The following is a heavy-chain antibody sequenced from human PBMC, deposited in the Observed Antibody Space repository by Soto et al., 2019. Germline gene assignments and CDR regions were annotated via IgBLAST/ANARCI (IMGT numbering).Heavy chain of an antibody. CDR3: ARDLTSQPQYYYDSSESNAAFDI. CDR1: GGTFSSYA. CDR2: IIPIFGTA. V-gene: IGHV1-69*13. Sequence: GAPVKASCKDPGGTFSSYAISWVRQAPGQGLEWMGGIIPIFGTANYAQKFQGRVTMTADESTSTAYMELSSLRSEDTAVYYCARDLTSQPQYYYDSSESNAAFDIWGQGTMVTGSS. J-gene: IGHJ3*02. D-gene: IGHD3-22*01.